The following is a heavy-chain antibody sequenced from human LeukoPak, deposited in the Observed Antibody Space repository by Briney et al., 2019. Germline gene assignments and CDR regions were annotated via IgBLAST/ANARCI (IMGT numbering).Heavy chain of an antibody. CDR3: ARARQVRKYGMDV. Sequence: TSSETLSLTCAVYGGSFSGYYWSWIRQPPGKGLEWIGEINHNGSTNYNPSLKSRVTISVDTSKNQFSLKLSSVTAADTAVYYCARARQVRKYGMDVWGQGTTVTVSS. CDR1: GGSFSGYY. V-gene: IGHV4-34*01. CDR2: INHNGST. J-gene: IGHJ6*02. D-gene: IGHD1-1*01.